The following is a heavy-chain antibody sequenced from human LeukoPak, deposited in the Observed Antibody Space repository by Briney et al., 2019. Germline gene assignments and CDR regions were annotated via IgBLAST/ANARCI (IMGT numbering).Heavy chain of an antibody. CDR2: IYTSGST. J-gene: IGHJ4*02. CDR1: GGSISSGSYY. V-gene: IGHV4-61*02. CDR3: ARIGGGITGPFDY. Sequence: PSETLSLTCTVSGGSISSGSYYWSWIRQPAGKGLEWIGRIYTSGSTNYNPSLKSRVTISVDTSKDQFSLKLSSVTAADTAVYYCARIGGGITGPFDYWGQGTLVTVSS. D-gene: IGHD1-20*01.